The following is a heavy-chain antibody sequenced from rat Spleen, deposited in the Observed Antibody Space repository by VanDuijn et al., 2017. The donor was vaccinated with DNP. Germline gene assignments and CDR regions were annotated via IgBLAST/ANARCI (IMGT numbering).Heavy chain of an antibody. J-gene: IGHJ1*01. CDR1: GFSLPSYA. D-gene: IGHD1-2*01. CDR2: ISSAGST. CDR3: ARFPPGYSSYRDWYLDF. V-gene: IGHV2S12*01. Sequence: QVKLKESGPGLVQPSQTLSLTCTVSGFSLPSYAVSWVRQSPGKGLEWIATISSAGSTFYNSPLKSRLSISRDTSKRQVFLKMNSLQTEDTASYFCARFPPGYSSYRDWYLDFWGPGTMVTVSS.